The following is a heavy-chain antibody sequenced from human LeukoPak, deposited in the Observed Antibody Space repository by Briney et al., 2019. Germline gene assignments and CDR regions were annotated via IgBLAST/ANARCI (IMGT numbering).Heavy chain of an antibody. CDR2: IIPIFGTA. J-gene: IGHJ3*02. Sequence: GSSVKVSCKASGGTFSSYAISWVRQAPGQGLEWMGGIIPIFGTANYAQKFQGRVTITADESTSTAYMELSSLRSEDTAVYYCARDLTTIFGVVSPHAFDIWGQGTMVTVSS. CDR3: ARDLTTIFGVVSPHAFDI. D-gene: IGHD3-3*01. V-gene: IGHV1-69*01. CDR1: GGTFSSYA.